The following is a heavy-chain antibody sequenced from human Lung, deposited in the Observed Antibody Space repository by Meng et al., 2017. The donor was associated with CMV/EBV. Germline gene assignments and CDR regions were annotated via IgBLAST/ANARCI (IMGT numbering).Heavy chain of an antibody. CDR3: AGVYCSGGTCYDVFDI. V-gene: IGHV1-2*02. J-gene: IGHJ3*02. CDR1: GYSFTGYY. Sequence: SXXVSXKASGYSFTGYYMHWVRQAPGQGLEWMGWIIPNSGGANYAQKFQGRATMTRDTSISTAYMELSSLRSDDTAIYYCAGVYCSGGTCYDVFDIWGQGTMVTFSS. D-gene: IGHD2-15*01. CDR2: IIPNSGGA.